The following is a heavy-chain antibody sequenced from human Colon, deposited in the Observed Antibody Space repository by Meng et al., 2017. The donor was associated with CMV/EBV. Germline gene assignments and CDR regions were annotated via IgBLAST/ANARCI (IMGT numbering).Heavy chain of an antibody. J-gene: IGHJ4*02. V-gene: IGHV3-21*01. CDR1: GFTFSSYS. CDR3: ARVGIVVVPAALDY. CDR2: ISSSSSYI. D-gene: IGHD2-2*01. Sequence: GEALKISCAASGFTFSSYSMNWVRQAPGKGLEWVSSISSSSSYIYYADSVKGRFTISRDNPKNSLYLQMNSLRAEDTAVYYCARVGIVVVPAALDYWGQGTLVTVSS.